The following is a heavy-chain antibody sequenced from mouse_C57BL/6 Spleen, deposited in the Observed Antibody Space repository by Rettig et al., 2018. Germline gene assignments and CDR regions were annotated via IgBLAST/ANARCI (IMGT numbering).Heavy chain of an antibody. CDR1: GYAFSNYW. V-gene: IGHV1-80*01. CDR2: IYPGDGDT. J-gene: IGHJ3*01. CDR3: SRGAY. Sequence: GASVKISCKASGYAFSNYWMNWVKQRPGKGLEWIGQIYPGDGDTNYNGKFKGKVILTADKSSSTAYIQLSSLTSEDSAVYFCSRGAYWGQGTLVTVSA.